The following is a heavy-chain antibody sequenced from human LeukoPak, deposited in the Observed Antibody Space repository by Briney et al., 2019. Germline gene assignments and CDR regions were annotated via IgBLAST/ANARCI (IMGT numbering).Heavy chain of an antibody. V-gene: IGHV3-7*01. CDR2: IKFDGSEI. CDR1: GLSLGHHW. J-gene: IGHJ4*02. CDR3: TRDLIHDSSG. Sequence: GGSLRLSCQASGLSLGHHWMTWFRQAPGKGLECVGNIKFDGSEIYYRDSVRGRFTISRDNAKNSLYLQMNSLRVEDTGVYYCTRDLIHDSSGWGQGTLVTVSS. D-gene: IGHD3-22*01.